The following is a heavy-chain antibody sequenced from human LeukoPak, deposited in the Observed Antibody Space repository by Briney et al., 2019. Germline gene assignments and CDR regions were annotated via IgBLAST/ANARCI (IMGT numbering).Heavy chain of an antibody. J-gene: IGHJ4*02. CDR1: GGSFSGCY. CDR2: INHSGST. CDR3: ARKGWFGPITRPFDY. V-gene: IGHV4-34*01. D-gene: IGHD3-10*01. Sequence: PSETLSLTCAVYGGSFSGCYWSWIRQPPGKGLEWIGEINHSGSTNYNPSLKSRVTISVDTSKNQFSLKLSSVTAADTAVYYCARKGWFGPITRPFDYWGQGTLVTVSS.